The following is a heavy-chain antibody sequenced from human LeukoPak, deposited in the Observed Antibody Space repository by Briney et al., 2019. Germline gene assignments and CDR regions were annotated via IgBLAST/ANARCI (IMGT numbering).Heavy chain of an antibody. CDR3: AKDLSYCIGGTCYTSRYYGMDV. V-gene: IGHV3-23*01. J-gene: IGHJ6*02. CDR1: GFTFFNYA. Sequence: GGSLRLSCAASGFTFFNYAMSWVRQSPGKGLEWVSIISGSGGNTNYADSVKGRFTISRDNSNNTLYLQMNSLRAEDTAVYYCAKDLSYCIGGTCYTSRYYGMDVWGQGTTVTVSS. CDR2: ISGSGGNT. D-gene: IGHD2-15*01.